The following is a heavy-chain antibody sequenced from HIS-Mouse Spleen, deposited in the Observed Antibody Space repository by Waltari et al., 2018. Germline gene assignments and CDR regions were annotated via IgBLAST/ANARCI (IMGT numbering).Heavy chain of an antibody. CDR3: ARHYYYGSGSYYFDY. V-gene: IGHV3-53*02. D-gene: IGHD3-10*01. CDR1: GFTVSSNY. J-gene: IGHJ4*02. Sequence: EVQLVETGGGLIQPGGSLRLSCAASGFTVSSNYMSWVRTAPGKGLEWVSVIYSGGSTYYADSVKGRFTISRDNSKNTLYLQMNSLRAEDTAVYYCARHYYYGSGSYYFDYWGQGTLVTVSS. CDR2: IYSGGST.